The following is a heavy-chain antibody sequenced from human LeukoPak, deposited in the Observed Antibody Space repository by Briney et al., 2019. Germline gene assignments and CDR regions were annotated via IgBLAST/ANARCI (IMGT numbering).Heavy chain of an antibody. CDR1: GGSISSYY. J-gene: IGHJ4*02. D-gene: IGHD5-18*01. CDR3: ARGGGSGYSYG. CDR2: IYYSGST. V-gene: IGHV4-59*01. Sequence: SETLSLTCTVSGGSISSYYWSWIRQPPGKGLEWIGYIYYSGSTNYNPSLKSRVTLSVDTSKNQFPLKLSSVTAADTAVYYCARGGGSGYSYGWGQGTLVTVSS.